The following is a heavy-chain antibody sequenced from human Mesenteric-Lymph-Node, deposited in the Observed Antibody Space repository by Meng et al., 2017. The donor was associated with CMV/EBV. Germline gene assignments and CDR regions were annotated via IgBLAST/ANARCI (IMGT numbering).Heavy chain of an antibody. Sequence: GESLKISCVASGFTFSSYTMNWVRQAPGKGLEWVSVIYSGGSTYYADSVKGRFTISRDNSKNTLYLQMNSLRAEDTAVYYCARVRTPEGGYYDYWGQGTLVTVSS. CDR2: IYSGGST. CDR1: GFTFSSYT. V-gene: IGHV3-53*01. CDR3: ARVRTPEGGYYDY. J-gene: IGHJ4*02. D-gene: IGHD3-22*01.